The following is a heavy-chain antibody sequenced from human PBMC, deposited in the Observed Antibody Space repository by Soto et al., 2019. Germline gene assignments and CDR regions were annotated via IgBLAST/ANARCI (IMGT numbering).Heavy chain of an antibody. Sequence: EVQLLESGGGLVQPGGSLRLSCAASGFTFSSYAMSWVRQAPGKGLEWVSAISGSGGSTYYADSVKGRFTISRDNSKNTLYLQMNSLRAEDTAVYYCAKLFTIFGLAIDDYYMDVWCKGTTVTVSS. J-gene: IGHJ6*03. CDR2: ISGSGGST. V-gene: IGHV3-23*01. CDR1: GFTFSSYA. CDR3: AKLFTIFGLAIDDYYMDV. D-gene: IGHD3-3*01.